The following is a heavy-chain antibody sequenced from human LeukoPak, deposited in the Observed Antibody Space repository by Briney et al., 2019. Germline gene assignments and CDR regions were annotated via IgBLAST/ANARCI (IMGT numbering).Heavy chain of an antibody. V-gene: IGHV1-2*02. Sequence: ASVKVSCKASGYTFTDYYIHWVRQAPGQGLEWMGWINPKNAGTNYGPKFQGRVTMTRDTSISTAYMELSRLRSDDTAVYYCARDRRYYYGSGMIGDYWGQGTLVTVSS. CDR2: INPKNAGT. CDR3: ARDRRYYYGSGMIGDY. D-gene: IGHD3-10*01. CDR1: GYTFTDYY. J-gene: IGHJ4*02.